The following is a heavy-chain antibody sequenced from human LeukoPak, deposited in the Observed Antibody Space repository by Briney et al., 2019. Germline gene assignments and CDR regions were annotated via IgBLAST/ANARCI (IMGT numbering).Heavy chain of an antibody. CDR1: GGSIRSSSYY. V-gene: IGHV4-39*01. CDR3: ASLIYDFWSGYYLDY. D-gene: IGHD3-3*01. Sequence: SETLSLTXTVSGGSIRSSSYYWGWIRQPPGKGLEWIGSIYYSGSTYYNPSLKSRVTISVDTSKNQFSLKLSSVTAADTAVYYCASLIYDFWSGYYLDYWGQGTLVTVSS. J-gene: IGHJ4*02. CDR2: IYYSGST.